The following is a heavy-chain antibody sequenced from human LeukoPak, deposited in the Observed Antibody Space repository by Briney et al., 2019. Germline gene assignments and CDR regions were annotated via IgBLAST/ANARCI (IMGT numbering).Heavy chain of an antibody. J-gene: IGHJ4*02. V-gene: IGHV3-30-3*01. Sequence: GGSLRLSCAASGFTFRSYAMYWVRQAPGKGLEWVAVISYDGSNRYYADSVKGRFTISRDNSKNTLYLQMNSLRAEDTAVYYCAKESAYCGSDCRSLSDYWGQGTLVTVSS. CDR2: ISYDGSNR. CDR3: AKESAYCGSDCRSLSDY. D-gene: IGHD2-21*02. CDR1: GFTFRSYA.